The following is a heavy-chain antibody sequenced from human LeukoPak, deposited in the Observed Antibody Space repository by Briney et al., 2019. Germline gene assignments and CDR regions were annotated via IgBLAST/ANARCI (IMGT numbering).Heavy chain of an antibody. D-gene: IGHD2-2*01. CDR2: ISGNGGST. Sequence: GGSLRLSCAASGFTFSSYAMSWVRQAPGKGLEWVSVISGNGGSTYYADSVKGRFSISRDNSKNTLYLQMNSLRAEDTAVYYCAKDRRYCSSTSCYGNYYYGMDVWGQGTTVTVSS. J-gene: IGHJ6*02. CDR1: GFTFSSYA. V-gene: IGHV3-23*01. CDR3: AKDRRYCSSTSCYGNYYYGMDV.